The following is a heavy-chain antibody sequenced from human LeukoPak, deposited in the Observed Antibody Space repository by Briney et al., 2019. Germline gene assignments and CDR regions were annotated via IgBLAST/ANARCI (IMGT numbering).Heavy chain of an antibody. CDR2: INPSGGST. D-gene: IGHD3-9*01. V-gene: IGHV1-46*01. CDR3: AKGWAGYYDILTGYWFDY. Sequence: ASVKVSCKASGYTFTSYYMHWVRQAPGQGLEWMGIINPSGGSTSYAQKFQGRVTITRDTSASTAYMELSSLRSEDTAVYYCAKGWAGYYDILTGYWFDYWGQGTLVTVSS. CDR1: GYTFTSYY. J-gene: IGHJ4*02.